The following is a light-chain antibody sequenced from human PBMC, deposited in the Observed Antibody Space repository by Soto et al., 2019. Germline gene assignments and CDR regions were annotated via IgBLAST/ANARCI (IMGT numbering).Light chain of an antibody. CDR1: QSVSSSY. Sequence: EIVLTQSPGTLSLSPGERATLSCRASQSVSSSYLAWYQQKPGQAPRLLIYGASSRATGIPDRFSGSGSGTDFTLTISRLEPEDFAVYYCRQYGSSPPPTFGGGTKV. J-gene: IGKJ4*01. CDR3: RQYGSSPPPT. V-gene: IGKV3-20*01. CDR2: GAS.